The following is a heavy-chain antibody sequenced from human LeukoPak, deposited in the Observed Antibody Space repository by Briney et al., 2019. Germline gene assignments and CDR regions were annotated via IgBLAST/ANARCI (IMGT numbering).Heavy chain of an antibody. Sequence: SVKVSCKASGGTFSSYTISWIRQAPGQGLEWMGRIIPILGIANYAQKFQGRVTITADKSTSTAYMELSSLRSEDTAVYYCAIDCSSTSCYQGNVYWGQGTLVTVSS. CDR2: IIPILGIA. CDR1: GGTFSSYT. J-gene: IGHJ4*02. V-gene: IGHV1-69*02. CDR3: AIDCSSTSCYQGNVY. D-gene: IGHD2-2*01.